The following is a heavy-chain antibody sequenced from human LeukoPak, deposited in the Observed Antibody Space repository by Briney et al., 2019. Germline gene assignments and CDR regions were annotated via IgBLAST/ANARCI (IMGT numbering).Heavy chain of an antibody. CDR3: ASLIVVVPAANNWFDP. Sequence: GGSLRLSCAASGFTFSSYAMHWVRQAPGKGLEWVAVISYDGSNKYYADSVKGRFTISRDTSKNTLYLQMNSLRAEDTAVYYCASLIVVVPAANNWFDPWGQGTLVTVSS. V-gene: IGHV3-30*01. CDR1: GFTFSSYA. D-gene: IGHD2-2*01. CDR2: ISYDGSNK. J-gene: IGHJ5*02.